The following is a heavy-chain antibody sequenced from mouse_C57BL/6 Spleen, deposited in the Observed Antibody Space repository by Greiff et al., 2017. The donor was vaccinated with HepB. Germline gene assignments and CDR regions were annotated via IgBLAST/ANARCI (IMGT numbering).Heavy chain of an antibody. CDR1: GYSITSGYD. CDR3: ARGQLRGAMDY. J-gene: IGHJ4*01. CDR2: ISYSGST. D-gene: IGHD3-2*02. V-gene: IGHV3-1*01. Sequence: DVQLQESGPGMVKPSQSLSLTCTVTGYSITSGYDWHWIRHFPGNKLEWMGYISYSGSTNYNPSLKSRISITHDTSKNHFFLKLNSVTTEDTATYYCARGQLRGAMDYWGQGTSVTVSS.